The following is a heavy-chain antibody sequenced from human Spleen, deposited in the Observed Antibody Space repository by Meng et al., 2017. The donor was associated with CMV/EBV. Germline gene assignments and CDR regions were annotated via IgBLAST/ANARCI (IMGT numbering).Heavy chain of an antibody. D-gene: IGHD6-13*01. J-gene: IGHJ4*02. V-gene: IGHV1-18*01. CDR1: GYVFSNYG. Sequence: ASVKVSCKASGYVFSNYGIAWVRQSGQGLEWMGWIGTDTATVKYAQRYQGRLTMTTDTSAGLAYMELKRLRSDDTAVYYCARNMGLSSWYFGSWGQGTLVTVSS. CDR3: ARNMGLSSWYFGS. CDR2: IGTDTATV.